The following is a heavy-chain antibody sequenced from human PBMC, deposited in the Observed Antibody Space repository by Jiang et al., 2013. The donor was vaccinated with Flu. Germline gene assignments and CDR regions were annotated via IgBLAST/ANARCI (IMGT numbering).Heavy chain of an antibody. CDR1: GYTFTSYG. D-gene: IGHD3-10*01. CDR3: ARETITMVREVLRWVYFDY. V-gene: IGHV1-18*01. J-gene: IGHJ4*02. CDR2: ISAYNGNT. Sequence: KPGASVKVSCKASGYTFTSYGISWVRQAPGQGLEWMGWISAYNGNTNYAQKLQGRVTMTTDTSTSTVYMELRSLRSDDTAVYYCARETITMVREVLRWVYFDYWGQGTLVTVSS.